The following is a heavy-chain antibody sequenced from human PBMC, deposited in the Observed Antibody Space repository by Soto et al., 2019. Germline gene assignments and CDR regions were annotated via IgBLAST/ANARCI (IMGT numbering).Heavy chain of an antibody. CDR2: IYYSGST. V-gene: IGHV4-59*01. CDR1: GGSISSYY. J-gene: IGHJ6*04. CDR3: AAVNVEMATIRYYYYDRNV. D-gene: IGHD5-12*01. Sequence: PSETLSLTCTVAGGSISSYYWSWIRQPPGKGLEWIGYIYYSGSTDYNPTLKSRVTISVDTSKNQFSLKLSSVTPADTAVYYCAAVNVEMATIRYYYYDRNVWHRGHTGTVCS.